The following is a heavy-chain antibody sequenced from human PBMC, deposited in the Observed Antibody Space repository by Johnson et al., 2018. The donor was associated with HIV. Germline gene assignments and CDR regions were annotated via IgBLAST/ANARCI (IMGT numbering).Heavy chain of an antibody. CDR1: GFSVSNNY. D-gene: IGHD1-26*01. Sequence: EVQLVESGGGLVQPGGSLRLSCAASGFSVSNNYMSWLRQAPGKGLEWVSVIYSGGRTYYADSVKGRFTISRDNSRNTVYLQMSGLRSEDTAIYYCAREGSGSYQIWGQGTMVTVSS. CDR2: IYSGGRT. J-gene: IGHJ3*02. V-gene: IGHV3-66*02. CDR3: AREGSGSYQI.